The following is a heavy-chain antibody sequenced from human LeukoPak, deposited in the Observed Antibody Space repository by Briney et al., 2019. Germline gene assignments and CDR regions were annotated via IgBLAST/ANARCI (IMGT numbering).Heavy chain of an antibody. D-gene: IGHD1-14*01. Sequence: PSETLSLTCTLSGRSISSGGYYWSWIRQHPGKGLEWFGYIYYSGSTYYNPSLKSRVTISVDTSKNQFSLKLSSVTAADTAVYYCAREEPNWFDPWGQGTLVTVSS. J-gene: IGHJ5*02. V-gene: IGHV4-31*03. CDR1: GRSISSGGYY. CDR2: IYYSGST. CDR3: AREEPNWFDP.